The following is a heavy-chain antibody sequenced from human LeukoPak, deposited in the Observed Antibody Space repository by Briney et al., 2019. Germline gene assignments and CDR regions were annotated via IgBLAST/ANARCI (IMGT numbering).Heavy chain of an antibody. CDR2: INPNSGGT. J-gene: IGHJ4*02. V-gene: IGHV1-2*02. Sequence: ASVKVSCKASGYTFTGYYMHWVRQAPGQGLEWMGWINPNSGGTNYAQKFQGRVTMTRDTFISTAYMELSRLRSDDTAVYYCARVGLTTVTASGNYWGQGTLVTVSS. CDR3: ARVGLTTVTASGNY. CDR1: GYTFTGYY. D-gene: IGHD4-17*01.